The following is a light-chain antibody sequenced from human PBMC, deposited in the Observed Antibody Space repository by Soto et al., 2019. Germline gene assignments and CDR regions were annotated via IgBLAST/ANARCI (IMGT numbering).Light chain of an antibody. J-gene: IGKJ5*01. CDR2: GAS. Sequence: DIELTQSPSSLSASVGDRVIITCRASLSISRYLHWYHQQPGKGPKVLIYGASSLQSGVSSRFSGSGSGTDFTLTISSLQSEDFAVYYCQQYHYWPPRITFGQGTRLEIK. V-gene: IGKV1-39*01. CDR3: QQYHYWPPRIT. CDR1: LSISRY.